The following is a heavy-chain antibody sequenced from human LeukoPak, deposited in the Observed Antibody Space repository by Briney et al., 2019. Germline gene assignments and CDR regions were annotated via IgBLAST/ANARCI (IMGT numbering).Heavy chain of an antibody. Sequence: GGSLRLSCAASGFTFSSYSMNWVRQAPGKGLEWVSSISSSSSYIYYADSVKGRFTISRDNSKNTLYLQMNSLRAEDTAVYYCAGATYYYDSSGYPPPIYWGQGTLVTVSS. V-gene: IGHV3-21*01. D-gene: IGHD3-22*01. CDR2: ISSSSSYI. CDR3: AGATYYYDSSGYPPPIY. CDR1: GFTFSSYS. J-gene: IGHJ4*02.